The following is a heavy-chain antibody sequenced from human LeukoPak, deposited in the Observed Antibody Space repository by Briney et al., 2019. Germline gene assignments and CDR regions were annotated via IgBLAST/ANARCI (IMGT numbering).Heavy chain of an antibody. CDR1: GFTFSDYY. V-gene: IGHV3-11*01. CDR2: ISSSGSTI. Sequence: GGSLRLSCAASGFTFSDYYMSWIRQAPGKGLEWVSYISSSGSTIYYADSVKGRFTISRDNAKNPLYLQMDSLRAEDTAVYYCARDGSGRDSDWFDPWGQGTLVTVSS. J-gene: IGHJ5*02. CDR3: ARDGSGRDSDWFDP. D-gene: IGHD3-10*01.